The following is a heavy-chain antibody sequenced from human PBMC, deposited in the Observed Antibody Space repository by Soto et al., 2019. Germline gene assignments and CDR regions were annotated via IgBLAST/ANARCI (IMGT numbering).Heavy chain of an antibody. CDR2: IYPTGST. CDR1: GDSFSNYY. V-gene: IGHV4-4*07. D-gene: IGHD2-2*01. J-gene: IGHJ5*02. Sequence: ETLSLTCTVSGDSFSNYYCNWVRKSAGKGLEWIGRIYPTGSTTYNPSLKSRLTMSVDTSKNQFSLRLTSMTAADTAVYYCATGRSEVVPGAMDTWGQGTLVTVSS. CDR3: ATGRSEVVPGAMDT.